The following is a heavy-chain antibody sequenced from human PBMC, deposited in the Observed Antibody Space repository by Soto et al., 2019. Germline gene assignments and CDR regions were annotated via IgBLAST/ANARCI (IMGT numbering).Heavy chain of an antibody. D-gene: IGHD1-7*01. CDR1: GGSFTSNNW. J-gene: IGHJ4*02. CDR3: ASRDPGTSVDY. Sequence: KSSETLSLTCAVSGGSFTSNNWWTGVRQPPGQGLEWIGEIYRTGSTNYNPSLKSRGTISLDKSENQLSLKVTSLTAADTAVYYCASRDPGTSVDYWGQGTLVTVSS. V-gene: IGHV4-4*02. CDR2: IYRTGST.